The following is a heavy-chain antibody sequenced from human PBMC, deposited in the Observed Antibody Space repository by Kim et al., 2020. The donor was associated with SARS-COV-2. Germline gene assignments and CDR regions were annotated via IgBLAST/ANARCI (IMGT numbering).Heavy chain of an antibody. Sequence: SETLSLTCTVSGGSIRSYYWSWIRQPPGKGLEWIGYIYYSGSTNYNPSLTSRVTISADTSKNQFSLKLNSVTAADTAVYYCARARVGVSFYYYYGMDVWGQGTTVTVSS. J-gene: IGHJ6*02. CDR3: ARARVGVSFYYYYGMDV. D-gene: IGHD1-26*01. V-gene: IGHV4-59*01. CDR2: IYYSGST. CDR1: GGSIRSYY.